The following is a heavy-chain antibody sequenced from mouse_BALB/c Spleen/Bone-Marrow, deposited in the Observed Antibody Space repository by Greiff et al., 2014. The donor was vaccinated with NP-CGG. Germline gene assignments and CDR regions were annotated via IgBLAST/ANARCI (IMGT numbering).Heavy chain of an antibody. V-gene: IGHV14-3*02. J-gene: IGHJ1*01. CDR1: GLNIKDTY. Sequence: VQLQQFGAELVKLGASVKLSCTAPGLNIKDTYMHWVKQRPKQGLEWIGRIDPANGNTKYDPKFQGKATITADTSSNTAHLQLNSLTSEDTAVYYCASYRYGWYFDVWGAGTTVTVSS. D-gene: IGHD2-12*01. CDR2: IDPANGNT. CDR3: ASYRYGWYFDV.